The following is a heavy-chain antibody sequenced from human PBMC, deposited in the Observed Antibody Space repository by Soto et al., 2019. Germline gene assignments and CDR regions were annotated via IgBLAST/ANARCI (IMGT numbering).Heavy chain of an antibody. D-gene: IGHD2-15*01. CDR1: GGSISSSSYY. Sequence: SETLSLTCTVSGGSISSSSYYWSWIRQPPGKGLEWIGSIYYSGSTYYNPSLKSRVTISVDTSKNQFSLKLSSVTAADTAVYYCARQSVDIVVVVAAENAFDIWGQGTMVTVSS. CDR3: ARQSVDIVVVVAAENAFDI. J-gene: IGHJ3*02. V-gene: IGHV4-39*01. CDR2: IYYSGST.